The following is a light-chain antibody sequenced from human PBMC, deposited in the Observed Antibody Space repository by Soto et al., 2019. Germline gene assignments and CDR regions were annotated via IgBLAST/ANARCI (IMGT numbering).Light chain of an antibody. CDR3: AVWDDNLRAVV. J-gene: IGLJ2*01. Sequence: QSGLTQPPSASGSPGQSITISCSGSTSNIGRNTVNWYQCLPGTGPKVLIYTNSHRASGVPDRFSASLSGSSASLAIDGLQSEDEADYYCAVWDDNLRAVVFGGGTKVTVL. CDR1: TSNIGRNT. CDR2: TNS. V-gene: IGLV1-44*01.